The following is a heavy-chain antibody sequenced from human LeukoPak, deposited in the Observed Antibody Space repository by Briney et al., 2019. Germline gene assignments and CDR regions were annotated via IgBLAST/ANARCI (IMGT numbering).Heavy chain of an antibody. CDR3: ARVAYGDNWYLDL. J-gene: IGHJ2*01. V-gene: IGHV3-11*01. Sequence: GGSLRLSCAASGFTFSDYYMNWIRQAPGKGLEWISYISSDGSTIYYGDPVKGRFTISRDNAKNSLYLQMNNLRADDTAVYYCARVAYGDNWYLDLWGRGSLVTVSS. CDR2: ISSDGSTI. CDR1: GFTFSDYY. D-gene: IGHD4-23*01.